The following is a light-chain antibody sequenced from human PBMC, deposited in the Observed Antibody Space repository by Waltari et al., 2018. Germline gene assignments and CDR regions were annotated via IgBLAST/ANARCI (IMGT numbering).Light chain of an antibody. CDR2: LNDDGRP. CDR3: QTWDTGIDV. V-gene: IGLV4-69*01. Sequence: QPVVTQSPSASASLGASVKLTCTLSSGHSHNAIAWHQQLQGEAPRFLMRLNDDGRPSKGDGTPDRFSGSSSGAERFLTISNLQSADEGDYYCQTWDTGIDVFGSGTKLTVL. J-gene: IGLJ6*01. CDR1: SGHSHNA.